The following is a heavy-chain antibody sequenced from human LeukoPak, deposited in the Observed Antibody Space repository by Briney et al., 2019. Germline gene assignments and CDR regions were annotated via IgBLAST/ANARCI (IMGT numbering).Heavy chain of an antibody. Sequence: PGGSLRLSCAASGFTFSSYGMSWVRQSPGKGLEWVSVISGSGGRTYYADSVKGRFTISRDNSKNTLYLQMNSLRAEDTAVYYCAKGLVVVAAKLDYWGQGTLVTVSS. V-gene: IGHV3-23*01. J-gene: IGHJ4*02. CDR2: ISGSGGRT. CDR3: AKGLVVVAAKLDY. D-gene: IGHD2-15*01. CDR1: GFTFSSYG.